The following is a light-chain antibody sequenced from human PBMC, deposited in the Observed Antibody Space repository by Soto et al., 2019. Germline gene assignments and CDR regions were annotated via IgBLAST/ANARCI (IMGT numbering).Light chain of an antibody. J-gene: IGKJ2*01. V-gene: IGKV1-39*01. Sequence: IQLTQSPSSLSASVGDRVTVTCRASQNINIYLNWYQQKPGKAPTLLIYGASSLQSGVPSRFSGGGSRTEFTLTISSLQAEDFATYYCQQSYRSPYTFGQGTRLDI. CDR3: QQSYRSPYT. CDR1: QNINIY. CDR2: GAS.